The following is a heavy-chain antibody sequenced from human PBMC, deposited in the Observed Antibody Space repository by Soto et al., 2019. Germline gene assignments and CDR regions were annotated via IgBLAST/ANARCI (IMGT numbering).Heavy chain of an antibody. D-gene: IGHD4-4*01. Sequence: PGGSLRLSCAASGFTFSSYAMSWVRQAPGKGLEWVAVISYDGSNKYYADSVKGRFTISRDNSKNTLYLQMNSLRAEDTAVYYCAREGVTTSYYYYGMDVWGQGTTVTVSS. CDR1: GFTFSSYA. V-gene: IGHV3-30-3*01. CDR2: ISYDGSNK. J-gene: IGHJ6*02. CDR3: AREGVTTSYYYYGMDV.